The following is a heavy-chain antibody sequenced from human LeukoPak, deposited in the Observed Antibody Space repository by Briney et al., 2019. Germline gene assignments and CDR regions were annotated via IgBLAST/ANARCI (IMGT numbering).Heavy chain of an antibody. J-gene: IGHJ4*02. CDR1: GFSFSVYS. CDR3: AKDLLESRWLPYFFDY. V-gene: IGHV3-21*04. CDR2: VSSRSYT. Sequence: PGGSLRLSCAASGFSFSVYSMNWVRQAPGKGLEWVSSVSSRSYTDYADSVRGRFTISRDNSRNILFLQMNSLRVEDTALYYCAKDLLESRWLPYFFDYWGLGPLVTVSS. D-gene: IGHD4-23*01.